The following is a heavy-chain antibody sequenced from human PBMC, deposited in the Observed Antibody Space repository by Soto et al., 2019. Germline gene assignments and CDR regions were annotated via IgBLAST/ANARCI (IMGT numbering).Heavy chain of an antibody. Sequence: GGSLRLSCAASGFTFSSYAMSWVRQAPGKGLEWVSAISGSGGSTYYADSVKGRFTISRDNSKKTLYLQMNSLRAEDTAVYYCAKGSGFGELSIFDYWGQGTLVTVSS. CDR3: AKGSGFGELSIFDY. D-gene: IGHD3-10*01. CDR2: ISGSGGST. V-gene: IGHV3-23*01. CDR1: GFTFSSYA. J-gene: IGHJ4*02.